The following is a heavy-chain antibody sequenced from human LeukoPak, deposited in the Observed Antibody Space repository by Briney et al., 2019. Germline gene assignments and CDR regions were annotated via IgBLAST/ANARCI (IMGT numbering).Heavy chain of an antibody. CDR2: IHCGGRA. V-gene: IGHV3-66*02. D-gene: IGHD3-10*01. J-gene: IGHJ6*04. CDR1: GFSVSSNY. Sequence: GGSLRLSCAASGFSVSSNYMTWVRQAPGKGLEWVSVIHCGGRAYYADSVKGRFTTSRDNSKNTLDLQMNSLSVEDTAVYYCVGVETITMVRGASGDVWGKGTTVTVSS. CDR3: VGVETITMVRGASGDV.